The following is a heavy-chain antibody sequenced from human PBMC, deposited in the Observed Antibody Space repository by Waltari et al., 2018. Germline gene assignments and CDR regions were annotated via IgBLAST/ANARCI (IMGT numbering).Heavy chain of an antibody. CDR3: ARELSWSGRDY. CDR1: GFKYSRYT. J-gene: IGHJ4*02. D-gene: IGHD3-3*01. Sequence: EVQVVESGGGLVRPGESLRLSCVASGFKYSRYTMSWVRQAPGKGLGWVANIKEDEVGKNLVDSVKGRFTISRDNARNSMSLEMNNLRVEDTAVYYCARELSWSGRDYWGQGTLVTVSS. V-gene: IGHV3-7*03. CDR2: IKEDEVGK.